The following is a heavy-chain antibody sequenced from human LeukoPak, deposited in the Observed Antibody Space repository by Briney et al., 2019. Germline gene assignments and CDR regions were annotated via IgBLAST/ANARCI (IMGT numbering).Heavy chain of an antibody. V-gene: IGHV4-34*12. CDR2: IIDSGSI. D-gene: IGHD6-19*01. J-gene: IGHJ6*02. CDR1: GGSFSGYY. Sequence: SGTLSLTCAVYGGSFSGYYWSWIRQPPGKGLEWIGEIIDSGSIPYTPSLKSRVTMSVHTSKKQFYLNLSSVTAADTAVYYCVWVAGIYYYYHGVDAWGQGTTVTVPS. CDR3: VWVAGIYYYYHGVDA.